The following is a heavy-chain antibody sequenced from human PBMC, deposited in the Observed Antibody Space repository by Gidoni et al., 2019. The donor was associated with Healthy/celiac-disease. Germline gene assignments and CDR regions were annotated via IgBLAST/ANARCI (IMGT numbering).Heavy chain of an antibody. J-gene: IGHJ3*02. Sequence: EVQLVESGGCLVQPGMSLRLSCPSSLFTFDDYAMHWVRQATGKGLEWVSGISWNSGSIGYADYVKGRFTISRDNAKNSLYLQMNSLRAEDTALYYCAKDQRWLPSDAFDIWGQGTMVTVSS. CDR2: ISWNSGSI. CDR1: LFTFDDYA. V-gene: IGHV3-9*01. CDR3: AKDQRWLPSDAFDI. D-gene: IGHD5-12*01.